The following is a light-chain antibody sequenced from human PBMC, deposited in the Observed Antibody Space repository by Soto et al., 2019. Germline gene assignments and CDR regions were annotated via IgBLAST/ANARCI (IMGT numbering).Light chain of an antibody. J-gene: IGLJ3*02. CDR3: AAWDASLSGPV. CDR1: SSNIGSNT. CDR2: SNN. V-gene: IGLV1-44*01. Sequence: QSVLTQPPSASGTPGQRVTISCSGSSSNIGSNTVNWYQQLPGTAPKLLIYSNNQRPSGVPDRFSGSKSGTSASLAISWLQSEDEADYYCAAWDASLSGPVFGGGTKLTVL.